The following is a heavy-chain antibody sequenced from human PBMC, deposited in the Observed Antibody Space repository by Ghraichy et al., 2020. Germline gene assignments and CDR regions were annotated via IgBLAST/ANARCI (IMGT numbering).Heavy chain of an antibody. CDR3: VRDWRLSYSDSSTFYVY. V-gene: IGHV3-30*02. J-gene: IGHJ4*02. CDR1: GFTFSSSD. CDR2: IRYDGTNK. D-gene: IGHD3-22*01. Sequence: GGSLRLSCAASGFTFSSSDMNWVRQAPGKGLEWLAFIRYDGTNKYYADSVKGRFTISRDNSKNTLYLQMNSLRPEDTAVYYCVRDWRLSYSDSSTFYVYWGQGGLVTVSS.